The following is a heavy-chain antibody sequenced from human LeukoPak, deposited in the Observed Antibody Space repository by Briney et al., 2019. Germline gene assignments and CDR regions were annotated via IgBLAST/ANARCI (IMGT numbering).Heavy chain of an antibody. V-gene: IGHV1-3*01. Sequence: ASVKVSCKASGYTFTSYAMHWVRQAPGQRLEWMGWINAGNGNTKYSQKFQGRVTITRDTSASTAYMELSSLRSEDTAVYYCASSKWLPLSCYYGMDVWGQGTTVTVSS. CDR3: ASSKWLPLSCYYGMDV. D-gene: IGHD3-22*01. CDR1: GYTFTSYA. J-gene: IGHJ6*02. CDR2: INAGNGNT.